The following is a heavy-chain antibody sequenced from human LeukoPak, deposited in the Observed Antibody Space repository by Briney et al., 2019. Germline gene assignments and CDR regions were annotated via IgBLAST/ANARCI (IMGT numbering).Heavy chain of an antibody. V-gene: IGHV4-30-4*01. D-gene: IGHD3-3*01. J-gene: IGHJ4*02. CDR1: GGSLSSGDYY. Sequence: SETLSLTCTVSGGSLSSGDYYWRWIRQPPGTGLEWIGYIYYSGSTYYNPSLKSRVTISVDTSKNQFSLKLSSVTAADTAVYYCARKIRVVTFDYWGQGTLVTVSS. CDR2: IYYSGST. CDR3: ARKIRVVTFDY.